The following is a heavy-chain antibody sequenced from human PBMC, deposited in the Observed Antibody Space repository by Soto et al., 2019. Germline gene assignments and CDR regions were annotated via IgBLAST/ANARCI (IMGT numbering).Heavy chain of an antibody. CDR3: ARMGDVPYYYYGMEV. CDR1: GYPFTTYG. V-gene: IGHV1-18*01. D-gene: IGHD3-16*01. J-gene: IGHJ6*02. Sequence: QLQLVQSGPEVKKPGASVKVSCKASGYPFTTYGVTWVRQAPGQGLEWMGWINAYNGNTNYAQKLQGRVTMTTDTSTSTAYMELRSLRSDDTAVYYCARMGDVPYYYYGMEVWGQGTKVTVSS. CDR2: INAYNGNT.